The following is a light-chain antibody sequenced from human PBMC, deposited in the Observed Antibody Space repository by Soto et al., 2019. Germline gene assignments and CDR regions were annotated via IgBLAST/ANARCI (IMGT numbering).Light chain of an antibody. V-gene: IGKV3-15*01. CDR3: QQYNMWPLT. J-gene: IGKJ1*01. CDR1: QSVSSN. CDR2: EAS. Sequence: EIVMTQSPATLSVSPGERATLSCGASQSVSSNLAWYQQKPGQAPSLLIYEASTRVIGIPARFSGSGSGTEFTLTISSLQSEDFALYYCQQYNMWPLTFGQGTK.